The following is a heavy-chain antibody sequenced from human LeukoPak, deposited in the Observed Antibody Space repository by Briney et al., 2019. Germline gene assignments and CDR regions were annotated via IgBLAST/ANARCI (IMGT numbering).Heavy chain of an antibody. V-gene: IGHV1-2*02. CDR2: INPNSGGT. D-gene: IGHD3-22*01. Sequence: GAPVKVSCQASGYPFTCYYMHWVRKAPGQGLEWMGWINPNSGGTNYSQKFQGRVTMTRDTSISTAYMELSRLRSDVTAVYYCARDPITMIVVIGVPMDVWGKGTTVTVSS. CDR1: GYPFTCYY. CDR3: ARDPITMIVVIGVPMDV. J-gene: IGHJ6*03.